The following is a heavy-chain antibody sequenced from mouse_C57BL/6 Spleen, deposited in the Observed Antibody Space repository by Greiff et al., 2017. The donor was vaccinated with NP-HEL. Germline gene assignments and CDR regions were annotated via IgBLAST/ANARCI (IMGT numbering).Heavy chain of an antibody. J-gene: IGHJ1*03. D-gene: IGHD2-1*01. CDR1: GYAFSSSW. Sequence: QVQLQQSGPELVKPGASVKISCKASGYAFSSSWMNWVKQRPGKGLEWIGRIYPGDGDTNYNGKFKGKATLTADKSSSTAYMQLSSLTSEDSAVYFCARERDYGNYVRYFDVWGTGTTVTVSS. CDR2: IYPGDGDT. CDR3: ARERDYGNYVRYFDV. V-gene: IGHV1-82*01.